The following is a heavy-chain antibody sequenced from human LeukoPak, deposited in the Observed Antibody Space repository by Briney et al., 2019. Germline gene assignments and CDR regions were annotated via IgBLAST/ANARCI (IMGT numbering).Heavy chain of an antibody. CDR3: AKMVREFYTIPYYFDY. D-gene: IGHD2-8*01. V-gene: IGHV3-48*03. CDR2: ISSSGTTV. Sequence: GGSLRLSCAASGFTFSSYEMDWVRQAPGKGLEWVSYISSSGTTVKYADSVKGRFTISRDNAKNSLYLQMSSLRAEDTAVYYCAKMVREFYTIPYYFDYWGQGTLVTVSS. CDR1: GFTFSSYE. J-gene: IGHJ4*02.